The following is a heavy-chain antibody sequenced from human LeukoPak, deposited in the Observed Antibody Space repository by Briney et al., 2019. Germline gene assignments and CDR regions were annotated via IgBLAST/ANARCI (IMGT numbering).Heavy chain of an antibody. D-gene: IGHD5-12*01. CDR1: GFTFSSYW. Sequence: HPGGSLRLPCAASGFTFSSYWMHWVRQAPGKGLVWVSRINSDGSSITYADSVKGRFTISRDNAKNTLYLQMNSLRVEDTAVYYCAREGRVSGYDFDCWGQGTLVTVSS. V-gene: IGHV3-74*03. J-gene: IGHJ4*02. CDR3: AREGRVSGYDFDC. CDR2: INSDGSSI.